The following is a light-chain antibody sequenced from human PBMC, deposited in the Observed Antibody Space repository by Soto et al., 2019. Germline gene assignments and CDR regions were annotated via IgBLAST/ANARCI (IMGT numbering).Light chain of an antibody. V-gene: IGLV2-8*01. J-gene: IGLJ1*01. CDR1: RSDVGAYAY. Sequence: QSALTPPPSASGSPGQSVTISCTGTRSDVGAYAYVSWYQQPPGKAPTLMIYEINKRPSWVPDRFSGAKSGNTASLTVSGLQAEDEADYYCSSFAGSNNFPYVFGTGTKGTVL. CDR3: SSFAGSNNFPYV. CDR2: EIN.